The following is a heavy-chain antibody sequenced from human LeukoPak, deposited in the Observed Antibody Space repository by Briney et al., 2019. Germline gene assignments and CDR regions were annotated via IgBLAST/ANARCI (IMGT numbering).Heavy chain of an antibody. CDR3: ARGPLGYCSSTSCYPLY. CDR1: GYTFTGYY. D-gene: IGHD2-2*01. CDR2: INPNSGGT. V-gene: IGHV1-2*06. J-gene: IGHJ4*02. Sequence: ASVKVSCKASGYTFTGYYMHWVRQAPGQGLEWMGRINPNSGGTNYAQKFQGRVTMTRDTSISTAYMELSRLRSDDTAVHYCARGPLGYCSSTSCYPLYWGQGTLVTVSS.